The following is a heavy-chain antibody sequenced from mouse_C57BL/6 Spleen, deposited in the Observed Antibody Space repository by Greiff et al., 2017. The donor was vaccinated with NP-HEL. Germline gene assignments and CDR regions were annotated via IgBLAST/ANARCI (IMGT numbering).Heavy chain of an antibody. J-gene: IGHJ2*01. CDR2: INPNNGGT. CDR1: GYTFTDYN. D-gene: IGHD1-1*01. V-gene: IGHV1-18*01. Sequence: EVQLQHSGPELVKPGASVKIPCKASGYTFTDYNMDWVKQSHGKSLEWIGDINPNNGGTIYNQKFKGKATLTVDKSSSTAYMELRSLTSEDTAVYYCARFITTVVPYFDYWGQGTTLTVSS. CDR3: ARFITTVVPYFDY.